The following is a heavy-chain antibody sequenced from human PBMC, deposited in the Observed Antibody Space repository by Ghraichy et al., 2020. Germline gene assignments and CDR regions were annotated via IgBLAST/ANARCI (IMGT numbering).Heavy chain of an antibody. CDR1: SYTFTSYG. CDR2: ISAYNGNT. D-gene: IGHD3-22*01. Sequence: ASVKVSCKASSYTFTSYGISWVRQAPGQGLEWMGWISAYNGNTNYAQKLQGRVTMTTDTSTSTAYMELRSLRSDDTAVYYCARDGLGDSSAPPWFDPWGQGTLVTVSS. CDR3: ARDGLGDSSAPPWFDP. V-gene: IGHV1-18*01. J-gene: IGHJ5*02.